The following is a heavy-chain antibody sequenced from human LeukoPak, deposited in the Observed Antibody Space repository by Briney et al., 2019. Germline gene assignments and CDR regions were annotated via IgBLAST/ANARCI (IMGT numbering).Heavy chain of an antibody. J-gene: IGHJ3*02. CDR3: ARHCSGGTCPLSFDAFDI. Sequence: PSETLSLTCTLAGGSISRFYWSWVRQPPGKGLEWIGYIYNIVSTNYNPSLKSGVTISVDTSKNQFSLMLTSVTASDTAMYYCARHCSGGTCPLSFDAFDIWGQGTMVTVSS. CDR1: GGSISRFY. V-gene: IGHV4-59*08. D-gene: IGHD2-15*01. CDR2: IYNIVST.